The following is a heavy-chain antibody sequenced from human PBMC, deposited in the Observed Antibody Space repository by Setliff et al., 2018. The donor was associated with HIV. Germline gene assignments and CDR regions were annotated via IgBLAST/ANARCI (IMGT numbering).Heavy chain of an antibody. CDR2: IYTSGST. CDR3: GGDKGYYYMDV. Sequence: SETLSLTCTVSGVSISSGSYYWSWIRQSAGKGLEWIGRIYTSGSTNDNPSLTSRITISVDTSNNQFSLRLSSVTAADTAVYYCGGDKGYYYMDVWGKGITVTVSS. V-gene: IGHV4-61*02. J-gene: IGHJ6*03. CDR1: GVSISSGSYY.